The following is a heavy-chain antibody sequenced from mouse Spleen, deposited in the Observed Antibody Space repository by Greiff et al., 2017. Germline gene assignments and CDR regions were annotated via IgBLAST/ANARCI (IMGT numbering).Heavy chain of an antibody. CDR3: AREGYYGNYSDY. CDR2: IDPSDSYT. J-gene: IGHJ2*01. CDR1: GYTFTSYW. Sequence: QVQLQQPGAELVMPGASVKLSCKASGYTFTSYWMHWVKQRPGQGLEWIGEIDPSDSYTNYNQKFKGKATLTVDKSSSTAYMQLSSLTSEDSAVYYCAREGYYGNYSDYWGQGTTLTVSS. D-gene: IGHD2-1*01. V-gene: IGHV1-69*01.